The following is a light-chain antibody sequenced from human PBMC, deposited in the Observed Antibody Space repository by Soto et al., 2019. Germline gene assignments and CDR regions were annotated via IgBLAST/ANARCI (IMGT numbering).Light chain of an antibody. CDR1: QGISSY. CDR3: QQYYSYPYT. CDR2: AAS. Sequence: AIRMTQSPSSFSASKGDRVTITCRASQGISSYLAWYQQKPGKAPKLLIYAASTLQSGVPSRFSGSGSGTDFTLTISCLQSEDFATYYCQQYYSYPYTFGQGTKGDIK. V-gene: IGKV1-8*01. J-gene: IGKJ2*01.